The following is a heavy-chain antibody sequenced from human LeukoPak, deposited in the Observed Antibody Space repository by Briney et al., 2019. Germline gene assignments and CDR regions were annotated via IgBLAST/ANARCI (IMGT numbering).Heavy chain of an antibody. Sequence: GGSLRLSCAASGFTFSNYWMHWVRQAPGKGLVWVSRIDSNGISTTYVDSVKGRFTISRDNAKKTLYLQMNSLRAEDTAVYYCARDRTAWFGDLLIGYGRDVWGQGTTVTVSS. J-gene: IGHJ6*02. CDR2: IDSNGIST. CDR3: ARDRTAWFGDLLIGYGRDV. V-gene: IGHV3-74*03. CDR1: GFTFSNYW. D-gene: IGHD3-10*01.